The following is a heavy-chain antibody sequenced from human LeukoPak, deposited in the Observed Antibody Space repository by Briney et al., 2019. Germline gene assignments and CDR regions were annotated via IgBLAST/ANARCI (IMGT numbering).Heavy chain of an antibody. Sequence: GGSLRLSCSASGFTFSAYAMTWVRQAPGKGLEWVSAISRSGGSTFYADSVMGRFTISRDNSYNTLYLQMKSLRAGDTAVYFCAKELDGSGSSNNPEFSSFDHWGQGTLVTVSS. J-gene: IGHJ5*02. CDR3: AKELDGSGSSNNPEFSSFDH. V-gene: IGHV3-23*01. D-gene: IGHD3-10*01. CDR2: ISRSGGST. CDR1: GFTFSAYA.